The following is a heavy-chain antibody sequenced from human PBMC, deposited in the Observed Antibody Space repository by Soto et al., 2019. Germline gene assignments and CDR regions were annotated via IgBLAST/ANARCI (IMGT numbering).Heavy chain of an antibody. Sequence: GGSLRLSCAASGFIFSNYVMYWVRQAPGKGLEWVAFMSYDGTTKSYADTVKGRFTISRDNSQNTLYLQMNSLRPEDTGVYYCAREVLWSRYFDYWGQGTLVTVPS. J-gene: IGHJ4*02. D-gene: IGHD3-10*01. V-gene: IGHV3-30-3*01. CDR1: GFIFSNYV. CDR3: AREVLWSRYFDY. CDR2: MSYDGTTK.